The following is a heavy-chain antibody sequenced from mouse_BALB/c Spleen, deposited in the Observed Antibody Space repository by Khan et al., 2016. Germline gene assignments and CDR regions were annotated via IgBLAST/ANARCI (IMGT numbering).Heavy chain of an antibody. CDR3: AGGDPYLDD. V-gene: IGHV1S136*01. Sequence: VQLQQSGPELVKPGASVTMSCKASGYTFTSYFMHWVKQKPGQGLEWLGDINPYNDRTKYTEKFKGQATLTSDKSSSAAYMELSRLTSEDSAVYYWAGGDPYLDDWGQGTTLTVSS. CDR2: INPYNDRT. J-gene: IGHJ2*01. CDR1: GYTFTSYF.